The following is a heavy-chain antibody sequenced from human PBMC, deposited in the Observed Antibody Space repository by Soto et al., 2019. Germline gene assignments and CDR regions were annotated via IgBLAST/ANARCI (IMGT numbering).Heavy chain of an antibody. Sequence: EVQLVESGEGLVQPGGSLRLSCAASGFTFSSYNIHWIRQAPGKGLEFVSAISRSGDRTYYADSVKGRFTITRDNSKNTVWLRMGSLRAEDMAVYYCARARCSSGQCYDFDYWGRGALVSVSS. J-gene: IGHJ4*02. CDR1: GFTFSSYN. V-gene: IGHV3-64*02. CDR3: ARARCSSGQCYDFDY. D-gene: IGHD2-15*01. CDR2: ISRSGDRT.